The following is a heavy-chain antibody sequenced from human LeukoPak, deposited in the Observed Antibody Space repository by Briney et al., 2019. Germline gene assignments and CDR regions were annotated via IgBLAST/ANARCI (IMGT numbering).Heavy chain of an antibody. CDR1: GFTFSSYS. D-gene: IGHD6-13*01. Sequence: GGSLRLSCAASGFTFSSYSMNWVRQAPGKGLEWVSSISSSYTYIYYADSVKGRFTISRDNAKNSLYLQMNSLRAEDTAVYYCARGQQPNYFYYYYMDVWGKGTTVTVSS. CDR3: ARGQQPNYFYYYYMDV. CDR2: ISSSYTYI. V-gene: IGHV3-21*01. J-gene: IGHJ6*03.